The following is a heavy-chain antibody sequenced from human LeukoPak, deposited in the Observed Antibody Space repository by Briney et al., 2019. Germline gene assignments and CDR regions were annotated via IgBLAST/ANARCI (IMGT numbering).Heavy chain of an antibody. V-gene: IGHV3-23*01. CDR2: ITGGGGGA. J-gene: IGHJ4*02. CDR3: ARGGGSNCFDY. CDR1: GFTFSSYA. D-gene: IGHD6-13*01. Sequence: PGGSLRLSCAASGFTFSSYAMSWVRQAPGKGLEWVSSITGGGGGAYYAGPVKGRVTISRDNSKNTLYLQMNSLRAEDTAVYYCARGGGSNCFDYWGQGTLVTVSS.